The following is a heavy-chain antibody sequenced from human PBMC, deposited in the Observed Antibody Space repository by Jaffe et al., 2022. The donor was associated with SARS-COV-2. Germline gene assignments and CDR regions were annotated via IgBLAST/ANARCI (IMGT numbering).Heavy chain of an antibody. V-gene: IGHV4-38-2*02. Sequence: QVQLQESGPGLVKPSETLSLTCTVSGYSISSGYYWGWIRQPPGKGLEWIGSIYHSGSTYYNPSLKSRVTISVDTSKNQFSLKLSSVTAADTAVYYCARESFFGYDSFPGTAGDYWGQGTLVTVSS. CDR1: GYSISSGYY. CDR2: IYHSGST. CDR3: ARESFFGYDSFPGTAGDY. J-gene: IGHJ4*02. D-gene: IGHD3-3*01.